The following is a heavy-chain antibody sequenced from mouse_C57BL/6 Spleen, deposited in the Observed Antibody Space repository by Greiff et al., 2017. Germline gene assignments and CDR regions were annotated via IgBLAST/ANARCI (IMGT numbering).Heavy chain of an antibody. V-gene: IGHV14-4*01. J-gene: IGHJ2*01. CDR2: IDPENGDT. CDR1: GFNIKDDY. D-gene: IGHD1-1*01. Sequence: VQLQQSGAELVRPGASVKLSCTASGFNIKDDYMPWVKQRPEQGLEWIGWIDPENGDTEYASKLQGKATITADTSSNTAYLQLSSLTSEDTAVYYCTTDYYGSSLFDYWGQGTTLTVSS. CDR3: TTDYYGSSLFDY.